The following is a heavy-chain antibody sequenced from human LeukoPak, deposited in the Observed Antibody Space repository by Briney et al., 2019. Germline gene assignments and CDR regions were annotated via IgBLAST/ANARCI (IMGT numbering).Heavy chain of an antibody. Sequence: GGSLRLSCAASGFTFSSYAMSWVRQAPGKGLEWVAVISYDGSNKYYADSVKGRFTISRDNSKNTLYLQMNSLRAEDTAVYYCARDSHKTDVLRFLEWFPLDCWGQGTLVTVSS. D-gene: IGHD3-3*01. CDR2: ISYDGSNK. V-gene: IGHV3-30-3*01. J-gene: IGHJ4*02. CDR3: ARDSHKTDVLRFLEWFPLDC. CDR1: GFTFSSYA.